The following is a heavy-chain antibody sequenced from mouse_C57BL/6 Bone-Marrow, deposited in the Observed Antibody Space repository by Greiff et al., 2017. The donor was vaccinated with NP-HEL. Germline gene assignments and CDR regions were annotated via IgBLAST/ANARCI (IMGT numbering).Heavy chain of an antibody. J-gene: IGHJ1*03. V-gene: IGHV5-4*01. CDR2: ISAGGGYT. D-gene: IGHD3-3*01. CDR1: GFTFTSYA. Sequence: EVQLVESGGGLVKPGGSLKLSCAASGFTFTSYAMSWVRQTPEQRLEWVATISAGGGYTYYTDNLKGRFTLSRDNAKNNLYLQMSHLKSEDTAMYYCARDVGGTGYFDGWGTGTTVTVSS. CDR3: ARDVGGTGYFDG.